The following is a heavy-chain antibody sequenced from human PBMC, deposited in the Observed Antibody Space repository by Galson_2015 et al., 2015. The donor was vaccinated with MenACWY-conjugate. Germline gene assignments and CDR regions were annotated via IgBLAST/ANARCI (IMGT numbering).Heavy chain of an antibody. D-gene: IGHD4-11*01. Sequence: SVKVSCKASGGTFSGYAIGWVRQAPGQGLEWMGGIIPIFGTANYAQKFQGRVTITADESTSTAYMELSSLRSEDTAVYYCAGTTVTTSGGSWFDPWGQGTLVTVSS. CDR2: IIPIFGTA. CDR1: GGTFSGYA. CDR3: AGTTVTTSGGSWFDP. J-gene: IGHJ5*02. V-gene: IGHV1-69*13.